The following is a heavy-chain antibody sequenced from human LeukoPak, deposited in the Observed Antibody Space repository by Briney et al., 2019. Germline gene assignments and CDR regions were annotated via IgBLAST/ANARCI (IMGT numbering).Heavy chain of an antibody. V-gene: IGHV3-21*01. Sequence: GGSLRRSCAASGFTFSSYSMNWVRQAPGKGLEWVSSISSSSSYIYYADSVKGRFTISRDNAKNSLYLQMNSLRAEDTAVYYCARAVAGHTATPPNDYWGQGTLVTVSS. CDR3: ARAVAGHTATPPNDY. CDR1: GFTFSSYS. D-gene: IGHD6-19*01. J-gene: IGHJ4*02. CDR2: ISSSSSYI.